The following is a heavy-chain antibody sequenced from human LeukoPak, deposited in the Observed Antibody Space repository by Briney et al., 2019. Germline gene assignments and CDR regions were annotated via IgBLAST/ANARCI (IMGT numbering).Heavy chain of an antibody. Sequence: GRSLRLSCAASGFTFSSYSMNWVRQAPGKGLEWVSSISSSSSYIYYADSVKGRFTISRDNAKNSLYLQMTSLRAEDTAVYYCARGVWFGDFSWFDPWGQGTLVTVSS. CDR2: ISSSSSYI. CDR3: ARGVWFGDFSWFDP. J-gene: IGHJ5*02. D-gene: IGHD3-10*01. V-gene: IGHV3-21*01. CDR1: GFTFSSYS.